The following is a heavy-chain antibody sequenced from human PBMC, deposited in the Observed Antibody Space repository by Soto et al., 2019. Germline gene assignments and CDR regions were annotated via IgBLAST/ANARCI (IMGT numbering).Heavy chain of an antibody. CDR2: ILYDGSNK. V-gene: IGHV3-30-3*01. CDR3: AREESGMDV. CDR1: GFTFSSYA. Sequence: QVQLVESGGGVVQPGRSLRLSCAASGFTFSSYAMHWVRQAPGKGLEWVAVILYDGSNKYYSNSVKGRFTISRDNSKNTLYLQMNSMRAEDTAVYYCAREESGMDVWGQGTTVTVSS. J-gene: IGHJ6*02.